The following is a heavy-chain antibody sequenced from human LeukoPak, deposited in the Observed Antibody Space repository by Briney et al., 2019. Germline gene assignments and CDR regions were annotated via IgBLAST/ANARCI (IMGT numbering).Heavy chain of an antibody. V-gene: IGHV4-34*01. J-gene: IGHJ5*02. D-gene: IGHD2-15*01. CDR3: VRRRRILPFDP. CDR2: INHSGNT. Sequence: SETLSLTCAVYGGSFSGYYWNWIRQPPLRGLEWIGEINHSGNTNYNPSLKSRVTISVDTSKNQFSLKLSSVTAADTAVYYCVRRRRILPFDPWGQGALVTVSS. CDR1: GGSFSGYY.